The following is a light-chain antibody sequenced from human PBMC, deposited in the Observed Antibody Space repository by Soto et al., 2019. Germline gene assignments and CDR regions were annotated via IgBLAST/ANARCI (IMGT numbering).Light chain of an antibody. CDR1: QGIINY. V-gene: IGKV1-17*01. CDR2: AAS. J-gene: IGKJ4*01. Sequence: DIQMTQSPSSLSASVGDRVTITCRASQGIINYLGWYQLKPGRAPKRLIYAASSLQSGVPSRFSGSGSGTEFTLTISSLQPEDFATYYCLQHNTSPLPFGGGTKVEVK. CDR3: LQHNTSPLP.